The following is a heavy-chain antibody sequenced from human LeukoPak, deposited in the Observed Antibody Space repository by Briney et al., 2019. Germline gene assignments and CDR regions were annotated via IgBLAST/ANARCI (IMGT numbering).Heavy chain of an antibody. V-gene: IGHV3-48*03. D-gene: IGHD6-19*01. CDR2: FGSSGTTI. CDR1: GFPFSIYE. Sequence: GGSLRLSCAVSGFPFSIYEMNWVRQAPGKGLEWVSNFGSSGTTIYYADSVKGRFSISRDNAKNSLYLQMNSLRVEDTAVYYCALLAVASDFDCWGHGALVTVSS. CDR3: ALLAVASDFDC. J-gene: IGHJ4*01.